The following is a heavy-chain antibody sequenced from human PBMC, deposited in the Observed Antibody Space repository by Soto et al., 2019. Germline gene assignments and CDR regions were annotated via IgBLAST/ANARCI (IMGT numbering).Heavy chain of an antibody. CDR1: GGSFSGYY. CDR3: ARLLGSSGNFDY. J-gene: IGHJ4*02. D-gene: IGHD1-26*01. Sequence: SETLSLSCAVCGGSFSGYYWSWIRQPPGKGLEWIGEINHSGSTNYNPSLKSRVTISVDTSKNQFSLKLSSVTAADTAVYYCARLLGSSGNFDYWGQGTLVTVSS. V-gene: IGHV4-34*01. CDR2: INHSGST.